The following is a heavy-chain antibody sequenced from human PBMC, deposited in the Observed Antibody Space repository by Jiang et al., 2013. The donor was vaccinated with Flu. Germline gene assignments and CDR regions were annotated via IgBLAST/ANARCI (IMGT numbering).Heavy chain of an antibody. J-gene: IGHJ4*02. D-gene: IGHD2-15*01. V-gene: IGHV1-69*06. CDR1: GGTFNTCA. CDR3: ARGRVLGDCGGGSCYSGDY. CDR2: IIPVLDTA. Sequence: QLVESGAEVKKPGSSVKVSCKASGGTFNTCAFSWVRQAPGQGLEWMGGIIPVLDTANYAQKFQGRLTITADRSTSTAYMDLSSLRSEDTAVYYCARGRVLGDCGGGSCYSGDYWGQGTLVTVSS.